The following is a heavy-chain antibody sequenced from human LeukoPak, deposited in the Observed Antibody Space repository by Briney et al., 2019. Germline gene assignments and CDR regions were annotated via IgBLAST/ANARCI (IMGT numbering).Heavy chain of an antibody. CDR2: ISGSGGST. CDR1: GFTFSSYA. J-gene: IGHJ6*03. V-gene: IGHV3-23*01. D-gene: IGHD5-12*01. CDR3: AKALSGYGYYYYYYYMDV. Sequence: GGSLRLSCAASGFTFSSYAMSWVRQAPGKGLEWVSAISGSGGSTYYADSVKGRFTISRDNSKNTLYLQMNSLRAEDTAVYYCAKALSGYGYYYYYYYMDVWGKGTTVTVSS.